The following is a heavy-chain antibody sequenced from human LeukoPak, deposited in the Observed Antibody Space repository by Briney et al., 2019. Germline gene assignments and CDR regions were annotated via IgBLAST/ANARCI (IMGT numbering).Heavy chain of an antibody. D-gene: IGHD2/OR15-2a*01. J-gene: IGHJ5*02. CDR3: VRIPNSADFPNWFDP. CDR1: GFTFSSST. Sequence: GGSLRLSCAASGFTFSSSTMNWVRQAPGKGLEWVSSISSTSNYIYYADSVKGRFTISRDNAQSSLYLQMDSLRAEDTAVYYCVRIPNSADFPNWFDPWGQGTLVTVSS. CDR2: ISSTSNYI. V-gene: IGHV3-21*01.